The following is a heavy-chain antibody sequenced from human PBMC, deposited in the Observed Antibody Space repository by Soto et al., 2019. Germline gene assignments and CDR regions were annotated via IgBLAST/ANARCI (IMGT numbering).Heavy chain of an antibody. J-gene: IGHJ5*02. CDR3: ARQGMGLLWFVELLAPSGWFDP. V-gene: IGHV4-39*01. D-gene: IGHD3-10*01. CDR1: GGSISSSSYY. CDR2: IYYSGST. Sequence: QLQLQESGPGLVKPSETLSLTGTVSGGSISSSSYYWGWIRQPPGNVLAWIGRIYYSGSTYYNPSLKSRVTISVDTSKNQFSLKLSSVTAADTAVYYCARQGMGLLWFVELLAPSGWFDPWGQGTLVTVSS.